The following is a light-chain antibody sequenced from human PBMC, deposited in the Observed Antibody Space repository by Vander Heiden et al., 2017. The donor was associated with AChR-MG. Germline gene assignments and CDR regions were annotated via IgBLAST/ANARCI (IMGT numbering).Light chain of an antibody. V-gene: IGKV1-5*03. Sequence: DIQVTQSPSTLSASVGDRVTITCRASQSISSWLAWYQQKPGKAPNLLIYKASSLESGVPSRFSGSGSGTEFTRTSSSLQPDDFAIYYCHQYNSSPWTFGQGTKVESK. J-gene: IGKJ1*01. CDR3: HQYNSSPWT. CDR2: KAS. CDR1: QSISSW.